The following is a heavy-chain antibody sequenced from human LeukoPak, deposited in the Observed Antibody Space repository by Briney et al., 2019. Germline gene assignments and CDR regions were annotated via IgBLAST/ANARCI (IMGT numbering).Heavy chain of an antibody. Sequence: GGSLRVSCAASGFTFSSYWMHWVRQAPGKGLEWVSRINIDGSSTIYADSVKGRFTISRDNAENTLYLQMNSLRAEDTAVYYCARGYSGSLDWGQGTLVTVSS. J-gene: IGHJ4*02. V-gene: IGHV3-74*01. CDR2: INIDGSST. CDR3: ARGYSGSLD. CDR1: GFTFSSYW. D-gene: IGHD1-26*01.